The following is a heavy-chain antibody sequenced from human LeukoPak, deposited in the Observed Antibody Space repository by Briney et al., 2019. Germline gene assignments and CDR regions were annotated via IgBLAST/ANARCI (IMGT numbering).Heavy chain of an antibody. CDR3: ARDTIVVRGWFDP. V-gene: IGHV1-69*06. CDR1: GGTFSTYG. Sequence: GSSVKVSCKASGGTFSTYGISWVRQAPGQGLEWMGGIIPMYGTTNYAQKFQGRVTLTADKFTSTAYMELSSLRYEDTAAYYCARDTIVVRGWFDPWGQGTVVTVSS. J-gene: IGHJ5*02. D-gene: IGHD3-10*01. CDR2: IIPMYGTT.